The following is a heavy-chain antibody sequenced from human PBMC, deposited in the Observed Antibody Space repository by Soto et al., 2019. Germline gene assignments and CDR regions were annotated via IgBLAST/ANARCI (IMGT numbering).Heavy chain of an antibody. D-gene: IGHD3-9*01. CDR1: GFTFSSYS. V-gene: IGHV3-21*01. Sequence: GGSLRLSCAASGFTFSSYSMNWVRQAPGKGLEWVSSISSSSSYIYYADSVKGRFTISRDNAKNSLYLQMNSLRAEDTAVYYCARTDYDILTGYFPLGFDYWGQGTLVTVSS. CDR3: ARTDYDILTGYFPLGFDY. CDR2: ISSSSSYI. J-gene: IGHJ4*02.